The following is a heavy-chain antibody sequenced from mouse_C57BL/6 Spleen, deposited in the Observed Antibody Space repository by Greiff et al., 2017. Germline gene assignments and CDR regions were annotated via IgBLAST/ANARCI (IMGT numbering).Heavy chain of an antibody. CDR2: IHPNSGST. J-gene: IGHJ4*01. CDR1: GYTFTSYW. D-gene: IGHD2-5*01. CDR3: ARDYSKKAMDY. Sequence: QVQLQQPGAELVKPGASVKLSCKASGYTFTSYWMHWVKQRPGQGLEWIGMIHPNSGSTNYNEKFKSKATLTVDKSSSTAYMQLSSLTSEDSAVYYCARDYSKKAMDYWGQGASVTFSS. V-gene: IGHV1-64*01.